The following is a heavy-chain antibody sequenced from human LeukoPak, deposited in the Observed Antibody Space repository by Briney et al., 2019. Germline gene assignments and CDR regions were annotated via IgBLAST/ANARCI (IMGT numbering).Heavy chain of an antibody. CDR2: XSWNSGSI. D-gene: IGHD4-11*01. Sequence: GRSLRLSCAASGFTFDDYAIHWVRQAPGKGXXXXXXXSWNSGSIGYADSVKGRFTISRDNAKNSLYLQMNSLRAEDTALYYCAKAPYSNFYYYGMDVWGQGTTVTVSS. V-gene: IGHV3-9*01. CDR1: GFTFDDYA. J-gene: IGHJ6*02. CDR3: AKAPYSNFYYYGMDV.